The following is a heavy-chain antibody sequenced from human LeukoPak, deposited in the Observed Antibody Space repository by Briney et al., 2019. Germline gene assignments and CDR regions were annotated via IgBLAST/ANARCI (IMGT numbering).Heavy chain of an antibody. Sequence: MSGGSLRLSCAASGFTFSNAWMSWVRQAPGKGLEWVGRIQSKTDGGTTDYAAPVKGRFTISRDDSKNTLYLQMSSLKTEDTAVYYCAREVMYNFDYWGQGTLVTVSS. J-gene: IGHJ4*02. CDR2: IQSKTDGGTT. CDR3: AREVMYNFDY. CDR1: GFTFSNAW. D-gene: IGHD1-1*01. V-gene: IGHV3-15*01.